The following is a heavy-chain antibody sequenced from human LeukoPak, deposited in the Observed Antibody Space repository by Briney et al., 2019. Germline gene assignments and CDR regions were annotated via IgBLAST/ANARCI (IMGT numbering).Heavy chain of an antibody. J-gene: IGHJ4*02. CDR2: IYYSGST. Sequence: PSETLSLSCTVSGGSISSYYWSWIRQPPGKGLEWIGYIYYSGSTNYNPSLKSRVTISVDTSKNQFSLKLSSVTAADTAVYYCARPYCSGGSCPFDYWGQGTLVTVSS. V-gene: IGHV4-59*08. CDR1: GGSISSYY. CDR3: ARPYCSGGSCPFDY. D-gene: IGHD2-15*01.